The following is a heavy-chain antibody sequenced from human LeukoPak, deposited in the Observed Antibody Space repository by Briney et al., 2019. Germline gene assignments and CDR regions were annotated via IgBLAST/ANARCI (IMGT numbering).Heavy chain of an antibody. V-gene: IGHV3-33*01. J-gene: IGHJ4*02. CDR1: GFTFSSYG. Sequence: GGSLRLSCAASGFTFSSYGMHWVRQAPGKGLEWVAVIWYDGSNKYYADSVKGRFTISRDNSKNTLYLQMNSLRAEDTAVYYCARDIWDIVVVVAATNPFDYWGQGTLVTVSS. D-gene: IGHD2-15*01. CDR3: ARDIWDIVVVVAATNPFDY. CDR2: IWYDGSNK.